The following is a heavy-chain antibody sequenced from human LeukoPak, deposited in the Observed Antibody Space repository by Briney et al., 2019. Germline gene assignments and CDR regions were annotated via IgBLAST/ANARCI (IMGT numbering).Heavy chain of an antibody. V-gene: IGHV3-23*01. CDR3: AKSLVGAVYFDY. Sequence: GGSLRLSCAASGFTFSSYEMNWVRQAPGKGLEWVSAISGSAGSTYYADSVKGRFTISRDNPKNTLYLQMNSLRAEDTAVYYCAKSLVGAVYFDYWGQGPRSPSPQ. CDR2: ISGSAGST. D-gene: IGHD1-26*01. CDR1: GFTFSSYE. J-gene: IGHJ4*02.